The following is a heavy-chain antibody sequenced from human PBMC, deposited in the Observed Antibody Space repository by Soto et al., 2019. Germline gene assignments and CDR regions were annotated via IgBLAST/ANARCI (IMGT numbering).Heavy chain of an antibody. CDR3: ARGGYSSSWTEYFQH. V-gene: IGHV1-69*01. D-gene: IGHD6-13*01. CDR1: GGTFSSYA. J-gene: IGHJ1*01. Sequence: QVQLVQSGAEVKKPGSSVKVSCKASGGTFSSYAISWVRQAPGQGLEWMGGIIPIFGTGNYAQKFQGRDTITADESTSTAYMELSSLRSEDTAVYYCARGGYSSSWTEYFQHWGQGTLVTVSS. CDR2: IIPIFGTG.